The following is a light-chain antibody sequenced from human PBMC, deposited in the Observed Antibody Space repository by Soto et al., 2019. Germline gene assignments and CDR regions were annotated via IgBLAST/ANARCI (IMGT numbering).Light chain of an antibody. V-gene: IGKV3-11*01. J-gene: IGKJ4*01. CDR3: QQRSNWPLT. CDR1: QSVSSY. Sequence: IVLTQSAGTLSLSPGERATLSCRASQSVSSYLAWYQQKPGQAPRLLIYDASNRATGIPARFSGSGSGTDFTLTISSLEPEDFAVYYCQQRSNWPLTFGGGTKVDI. CDR2: DAS.